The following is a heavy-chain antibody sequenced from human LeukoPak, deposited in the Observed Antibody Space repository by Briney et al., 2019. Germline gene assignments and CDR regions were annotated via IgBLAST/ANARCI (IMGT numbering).Heavy chain of an antibody. Sequence: SETLSLTCAVYGGSFSGYYWGWIRQPPGKGLEWIGSIYYSGSTYYNPSLKSRVTISVDTSKNQFSLKLSSVTAADTAVYYCARQASITMIADAFDIWGQGTMVTVSS. V-gene: IGHV4-39*01. J-gene: IGHJ3*02. D-gene: IGHD3-22*01. CDR2: IYYSGST. CDR1: GGSFSGYY. CDR3: ARQASITMIADAFDI.